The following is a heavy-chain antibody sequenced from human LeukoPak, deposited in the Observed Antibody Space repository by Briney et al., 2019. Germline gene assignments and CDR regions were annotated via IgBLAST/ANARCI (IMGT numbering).Heavy chain of an antibody. CDR2: INDDGDRT. D-gene: IGHD2-21*01. J-gene: IGHJ3*02. CDR1: EFTFSRYS. V-gene: IGHV3-64*01. CDR3: ARVGDMGAFDI. Sequence: GGSLRLSCAASEFTFSRYSMHWVRLAPGRGLEYVSAINDDGDRTYYANSVKGRFIISRDNSEKTLYLEMGSLRAEDMAVYYCARVGDMGAFDIWGQGTMVTVSS.